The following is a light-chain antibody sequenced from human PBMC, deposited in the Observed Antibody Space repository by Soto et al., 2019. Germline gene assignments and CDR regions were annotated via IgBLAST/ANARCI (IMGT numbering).Light chain of an antibody. V-gene: IGLV2-14*03. J-gene: IGLJ1*01. CDR2: DVS. CDR1: SSDVGAYNF. CDR3: GSSTTSSNYV. Sequence: QSVLPHPASVSGSPGLSIAISCTGTSSDVGAYNFVSWYQQHPDKAPKLMIFDVSNRPSGVSNRFSGSKSGNTASLTISGLQSEAEAEYYCGSSTTSSNYVFGTGTTVTVL.